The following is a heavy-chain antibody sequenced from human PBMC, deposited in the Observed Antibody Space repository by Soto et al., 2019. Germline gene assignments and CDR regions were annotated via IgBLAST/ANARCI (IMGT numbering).Heavy chain of an antibody. V-gene: IGHV1-69*13. CDR1: GGTFSSDS. Sequence: SVKVSGKASGGTFSSDSISWMRQAPGHSLEWIGGIIPLFGAGNVADKLKARVTLSADESTSTVYMELSGLRADDAAVYYCAKRKWDYTGSAFDIWGQGTMVTVSS. CDR3: AKRKWDYTGSAFDI. J-gene: IGHJ3*02. CDR2: IIPLFGAG. D-gene: IGHD1-1*01.